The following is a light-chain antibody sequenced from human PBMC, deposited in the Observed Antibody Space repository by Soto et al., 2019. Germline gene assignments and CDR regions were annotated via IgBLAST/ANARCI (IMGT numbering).Light chain of an antibody. CDR3: QQLNSYPPWT. CDR1: QDISSY. Sequence: DVQLTQSPSFLSASVGDRLTITCRASQDISSYLAWYQQKPGKAPKLLIHSASTLHSGVPLRFSGSGSGTEFTLTISGLQPEDFATYSCQQLNSYPPWTFGQGTKVEIK. V-gene: IGKV1-9*01. CDR2: SAS. J-gene: IGKJ1*01.